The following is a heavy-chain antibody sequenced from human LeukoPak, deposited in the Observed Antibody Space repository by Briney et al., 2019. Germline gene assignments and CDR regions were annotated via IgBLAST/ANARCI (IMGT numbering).Heavy chain of an antibody. Sequence: GESLKISCKGSGYSFTSYWIGWVRQMPGKGLEWMGIIYPGDSDTRYSPSFQGQVTISADKSIYTAYLQWSSLKASDTAMYYCATATITGGYYYGSGSLEAFDIWGQGTMVTVSS. CDR3: ATATITGGYYYGSGSLEAFDI. V-gene: IGHV5-51*01. CDR1: GYSFTSYW. D-gene: IGHD3-10*01. J-gene: IGHJ3*02. CDR2: IYPGDSDT.